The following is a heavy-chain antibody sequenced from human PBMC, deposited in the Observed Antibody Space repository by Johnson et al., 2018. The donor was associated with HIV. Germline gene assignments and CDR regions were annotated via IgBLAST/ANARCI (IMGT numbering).Heavy chain of an antibody. Sequence: VESGGSLRLSCAASAFTFSSYAIHWVRQAPGKGLEWVAFIHYDGNNKYYADSVKGRFTISRDNSKNTLYLQMNSLRAEDTAVYYCAKDLSSGWYHAFDIWGQGTMVTVSS. CDR2: IHYDGNNK. V-gene: IGHV3-30*02. CDR3: AKDLSSGWYHAFDI. CDR1: AFTFSSYA. D-gene: IGHD6-19*01. J-gene: IGHJ3*02.